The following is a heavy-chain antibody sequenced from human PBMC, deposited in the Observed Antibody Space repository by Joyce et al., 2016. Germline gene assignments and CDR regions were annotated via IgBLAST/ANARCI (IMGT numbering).Heavy chain of an antibody. Sequence: EVQLVQSGAEVKKPGESLTISCKGSGYSVTSYWIGWVRQMPGKGLEWMGIIYPGNSDIRYSPSFQGQVTISADKSSSTAYLQWSSLKASDTAMYYCARHGAVTRPFFDYWGQGTLVTVFS. J-gene: IGHJ4*02. CDR1: GYSVTSYW. CDR2: IYPGNSDI. CDR3: ARHGAVTRPFFDY. D-gene: IGHD4-17*01. V-gene: IGHV5-51*01.